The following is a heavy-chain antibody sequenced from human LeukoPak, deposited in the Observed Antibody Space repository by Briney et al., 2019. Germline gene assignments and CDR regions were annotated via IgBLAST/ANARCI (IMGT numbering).Heavy chain of an antibody. CDR3: ARDVRYCSSTSCYHYGMDV. J-gene: IGHJ6*02. V-gene: IGHV4-59*12. Sequence: SETLSLTCSVSGGSITTYYWTWIRQPPGKGLEWIGYINYSGSTSHNPSLNSRVTMSLDTSKNQFSLKLNSVTAADTAIYYCARDVRYCSSTSCYHYGMDVWGQGTTVTVSS. CDR2: INYSGST. D-gene: IGHD2-2*01. CDR1: GGSITTYY.